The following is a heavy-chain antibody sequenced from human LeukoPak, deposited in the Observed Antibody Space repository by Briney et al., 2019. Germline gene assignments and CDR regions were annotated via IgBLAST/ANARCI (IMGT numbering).Heavy chain of an antibody. V-gene: IGHV5-51*01. CDR1: GYRFTNYW. D-gene: IGHD2-2*01. Sequence: PGESLKISFKGAGYRFTNYWIAWVRQMPGKGLEWMGIVYPDDSDTRYSPSFQGQVTISADKSIATAYLQWSSLKASDTAMYYCARFGGYCSSTICYGGFDYWGQGTLVTVSS. J-gene: IGHJ4*02. CDR2: VYPDDSDT. CDR3: ARFGGYCSSTICYGGFDY.